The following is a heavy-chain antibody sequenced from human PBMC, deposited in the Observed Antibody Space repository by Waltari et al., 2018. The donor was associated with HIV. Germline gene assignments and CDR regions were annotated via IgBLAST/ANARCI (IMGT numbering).Heavy chain of an antibody. J-gene: IGHJ4*02. V-gene: IGHV4-31*03. CDR1: GGSISSGGYY. CDR3: ARDRVGATVIDD. Sequence: QVQLQESGPGLVKPSQTLSLTCSVSGGSISSGGYYWSWIRQHPGKGLEWIGYIYYSGSTYYNPSLKSRVTISVDTSKNQFSLKLSSVTAADTAVYYCARDRVGATVIDDWGQGTLVTVSS. CDR2: IYYSGST. D-gene: IGHD1-26*01.